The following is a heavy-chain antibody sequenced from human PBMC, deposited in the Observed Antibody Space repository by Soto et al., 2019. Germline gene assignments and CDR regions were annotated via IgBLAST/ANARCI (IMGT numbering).Heavy chain of an antibody. V-gene: IGHV4-34*01. CDR1: GGSFSGYY. J-gene: IGHJ5*02. CDR3: ARRPYYYDSSGYLS. D-gene: IGHD3-22*01. CDR2: INHSGST. Sequence: SETLSLTCAVYGGSFSGYYWSWIRQPPRKGLEWIGEINHSGSTNYNPSLKSRVTISVDTSKNQFSLKLSSVTAADTAVYYCARRPYYYDSSGYLSWGQGTLVTVSS.